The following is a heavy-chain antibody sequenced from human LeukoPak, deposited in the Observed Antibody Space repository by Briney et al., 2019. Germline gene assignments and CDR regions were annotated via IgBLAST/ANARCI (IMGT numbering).Heavy chain of an antibody. CDR2: IASDGSST. J-gene: IGHJ4*02. CDR1: GFTFSSYW. D-gene: IGHD4-23*01. Sequence: GGSLRLSCAASGFTFSSYWMNWVRQAPGKGLVWVSRIASDGSSTTYADSVRGRFSISRDNAKNTLYLQMNSLRVEDTAVYYCARGRPHGNDYWGQGTLVTVSS. CDR3: ARGRPHGNDY. V-gene: IGHV3-74*01.